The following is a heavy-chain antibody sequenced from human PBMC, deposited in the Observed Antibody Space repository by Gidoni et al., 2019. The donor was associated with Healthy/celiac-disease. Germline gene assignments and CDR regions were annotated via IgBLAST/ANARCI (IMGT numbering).Heavy chain of an antibody. V-gene: IGHV3-23*01. CDR2: ISGSGGST. Sequence: EVQLLESGGGLVQPGGSLRLSCAASGFTFSSYAMRWVRQAPGKGLEWVSAISGSGGSTYYADSVKGRFTISRDNSKNTLYLQMNSLRAEDTAVYYCAKIHCSGGSCYQFDYWGQGTLVTVSS. CDR1: GFTFSSYA. CDR3: AKIHCSGGSCYQFDY. J-gene: IGHJ4*02. D-gene: IGHD2-15*01.